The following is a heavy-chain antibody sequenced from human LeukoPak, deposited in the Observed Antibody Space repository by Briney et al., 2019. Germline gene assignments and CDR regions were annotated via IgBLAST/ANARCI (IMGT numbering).Heavy chain of an antibody. Sequence: SETLSLTCTVTGASIRSHYWCWIRQTPGTGLEWIGDIYDRGSTTYNPSLKSRVSISVDTSRNQFSLNLRSVTAADTAVYYCAKIEVGRFDPWGQGTLVTVSS. J-gene: IGHJ5*02. CDR3: AKIEVGRFDP. D-gene: IGHD1-26*01. CDR2: IYDRGST. CDR1: GASIRSHY. V-gene: IGHV4-59*11.